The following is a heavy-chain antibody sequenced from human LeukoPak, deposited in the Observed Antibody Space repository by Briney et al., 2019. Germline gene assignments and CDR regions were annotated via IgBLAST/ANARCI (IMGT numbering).Heavy chain of an antibody. CDR2: IKQDGSEE. D-gene: IGHD2-15*01. CDR3: AGGGGWLADY. V-gene: IGHV3-7*01. Sequence: PGGSQRLSCAPSGFTFSPYWMNWSRHAPGKGREWVAIIKQDGSEELYDRSVEGRFTISRDSGKNSPYLQMNSLRAEDMAVYYCAGGGGWLADYWGQGTLVTVSS. CDR1: GFTFSPYW. J-gene: IGHJ4*02.